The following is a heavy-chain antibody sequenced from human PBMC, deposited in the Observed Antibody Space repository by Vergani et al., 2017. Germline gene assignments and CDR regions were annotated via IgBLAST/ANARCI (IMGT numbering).Heavy chain of an antibody. CDR3: ASIARAPTRRNPPPDY. CDR2: VNHGGST. D-gene: IGHD3-16*02. CDR1: GGSFSAYY. Sequence: QVQLQEWGAGLLKTSETLSLTCGVSGGSFSAYYWSWIRQAPGMGLEWIGEVNHGGSTNYNPSVKSRVSISVDTSKNQFSLQLTSVTAADSALYFCASIARAPTRRNPPPDYWGQGILVTVSS. V-gene: IGHV4-34*01. J-gene: IGHJ4*02.